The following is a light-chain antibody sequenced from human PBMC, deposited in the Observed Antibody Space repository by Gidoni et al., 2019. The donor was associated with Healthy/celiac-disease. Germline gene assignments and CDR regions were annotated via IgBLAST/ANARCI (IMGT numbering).Light chain of an antibody. V-gene: IGKV1-39*01. CDR2: AAS. CDR1: QRIRSY. J-gene: IGKJ1*01. CDR3: QQSYSTPWT. Sequence: DIQMTQSPSSLSASVGARVTITCRASQRIRSYLNWYQQKPGKAPKLLIYAASSLQSVVPSRFSGSGSGTDFTLTISSLQPVDFATYSCQQSYSTPWTFGQGTQVEIK.